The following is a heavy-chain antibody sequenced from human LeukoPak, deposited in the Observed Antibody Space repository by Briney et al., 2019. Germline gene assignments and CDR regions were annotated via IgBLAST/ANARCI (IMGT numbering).Heavy chain of an antibody. CDR2: INHSGST. J-gene: IGHJ5*02. CDR1: GGSFSGYY. CDR3: ARAPQRITIFGVVISNWFDP. V-gene: IGHV4-34*01. D-gene: IGHD3-3*01. Sequence: SETLSLTCAVYGGSFSGYYWSWIRQPPGKGLEWIGEINHSGSTNYNPSLKSRVTISVDTSKSQFSLKLSSVTAADTAVYYCARAPQRITIFGVVISNWFDPWGQGTLVTVSS.